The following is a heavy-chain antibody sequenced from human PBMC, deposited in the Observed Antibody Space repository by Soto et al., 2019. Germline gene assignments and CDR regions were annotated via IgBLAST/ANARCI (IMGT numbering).Heavy chain of an antibody. J-gene: IGHJ1*01. D-gene: IGHD5-12*01. V-gene: IGHV1-69*13. Sequence: SVKVSCKASGGTFSSFGISWVRQAPGQGLEWMGGIIPVFGRPNYAQRFRGRLTITADESTNTGYMELIDLRSEDTAVYYCAREGSGYNFWGQGTQVTVSS. CDR1: GGTFSSFG. CDR2: IIPVFGRP. CDR3: AREGSGYNF.